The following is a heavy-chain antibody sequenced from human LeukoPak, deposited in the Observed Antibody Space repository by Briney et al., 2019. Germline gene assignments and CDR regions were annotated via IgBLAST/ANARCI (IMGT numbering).Heavy chain of an antibody. CDR3: ARGLERQHFDY. V-gene: IGHV1-69*13. D-gene: IGHD1-1*01. CDR2: IIPIFGTA. Sequence: GASVKVSCKSSGYTFIGHYIHWVRQAPGQGLEWLGGIIPIFGTANYAQKFQGRVTITADESTSTAYMELSSLRSEDMAVYYCARGLERQHFDYWGQGTLVTVSS. CDR1: GYTFIGHY. J-gene: IGHJ4*02.